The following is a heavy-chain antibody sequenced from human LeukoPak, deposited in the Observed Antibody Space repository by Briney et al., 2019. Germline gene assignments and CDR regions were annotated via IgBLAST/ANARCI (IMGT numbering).Heavy chain of an antibody. D-gene: IGHD6-6*01. CDR3: ARRRWSSSSGGGFDY. Sequence: GGSLRLSCAASGFTFSSYALSWVRQAPGKGLEWVSAISGSGGSTYYADSVKGRFTISRDNSKNTLYLQMNSLRAEDTAVYYCARRRWSSSSGGGFDYWGQGTLVTVSS. CDR2: ISGSGGST. V-gene: IGHV3-23*01. J-gene: IGHJ4*02. CDR1: GFTFSSYA.